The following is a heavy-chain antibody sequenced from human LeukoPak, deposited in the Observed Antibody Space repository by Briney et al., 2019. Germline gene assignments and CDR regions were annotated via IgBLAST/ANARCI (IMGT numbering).Heavy chain of an antibody. CDR2: ISGSGGST. Sequence: GGSLRLSCAASGFTFSSYAMSWVRQAPGKGLEWVSAISGSGGSTYYADSVKGRFTISRDNSKNTLYLQMNSLRAEDTAVYYCAKGYYYDSSGYHASNFDYWGQGTLVTVSS. J-gene: IGHJ4*02. D-gene: IGHD3-22*01. CDR1: GFTFSSYA. V-gene: IGHV3-23*01. CDR3: AKGYYYDSSGYHASNFDY.